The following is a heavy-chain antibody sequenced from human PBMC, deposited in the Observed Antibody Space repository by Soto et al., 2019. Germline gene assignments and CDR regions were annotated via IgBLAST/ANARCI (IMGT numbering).Heavy chain of an antibody. D-gene: IGHD3-9*01. CDR3: AGTYYDILTGFMRYYYYGMDV. Sequence: SETLSLTCAVSGGSISSSNWWSWVRQPPGKGLEWIGEIYYSGSTNYNPSLKSRVTISVDTSKNQFSLKLSSVTAAGTAVYYCAGTYYDILTGFMRYYYYGMDVWGQGTTVTVSS. CDR1: GGSISSSNW. CDR2: IYYSGST. V-gene: IGHV4-4*02. J-gene: IGHJ6*02.